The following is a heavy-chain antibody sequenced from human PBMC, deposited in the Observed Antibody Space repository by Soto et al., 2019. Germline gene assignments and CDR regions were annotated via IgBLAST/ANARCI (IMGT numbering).Heavy chain of an antibody. CDR3: GRGPSPRAPAGGTPYYYAMDV. Sequence: ASVKVSCKASGYDFTAYDINWVRQASGQGLEWMGWMNPINGATGTARRFQGRVSMTRNTATGTAYLELTSLRSDDTAVYYCGRGPSPRAPAGGTPYYYAMDVWGKGTTVTVSS. CDR1: GYDFTAYD. CDR2: MNPINGAT. D-gene: IGHD6-13*01. V-gene: IGHV1-8*02. J-gene: IGHJ6*04.